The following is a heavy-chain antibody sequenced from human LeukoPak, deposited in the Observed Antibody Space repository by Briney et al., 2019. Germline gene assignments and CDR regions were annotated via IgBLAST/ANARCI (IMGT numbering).Heavy chain of an antibody. CDR2: IIPIFGTA. CDR3: ASLSSSWYVFDY. J-gene: IGHJ4*02. V-gene: IGHV1-69*13. D-gene: IGHD6-13*01. CDR1: GGTFIIYA. Sequence: EASVKVSFKASGGTFIIYAISWVRQAPGQGREWMGGIIPIFGTANYAQKFQGRVTITAEEATSTAYMELSSLRSEDTAVYYCASLSSSWYVFDYWGQGTLVTVSS.